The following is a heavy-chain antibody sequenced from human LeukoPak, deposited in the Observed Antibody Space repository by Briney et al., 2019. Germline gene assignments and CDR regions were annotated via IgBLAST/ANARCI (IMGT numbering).Heavy chain of an antibody. CDR3: ARLRRNSDTSGFYYYYDY. CDR1: GYTFSSYS. V-gene: IGHV3-21*01. CDR2: SGVMSNYI. Sequence: GGSRRLSCAASGYTFSSYSINWVRQAPGKGLEWVGSSGVMSNYIYYADSVRGRFSISRDDARDSLYLQMNSLRAEDTAVYYCARLRRNSDTSGFYYYYDYWGQGTLVTVSS. D-gene: IGHD3-22*01. J-gene: IGHJ4*02.